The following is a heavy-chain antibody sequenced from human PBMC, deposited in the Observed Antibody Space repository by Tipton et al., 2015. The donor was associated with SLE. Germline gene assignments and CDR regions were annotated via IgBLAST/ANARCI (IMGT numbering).Heavy chain of an antibody. CDR1: GFTFSNYA. Sequence: SLRLSCAASGFTFSNYAMHWVRQAPGKGLEWVAVIWYDGSNKYYADSVKGRFSISRDNSKSTLYLQMNSLRDEDTAVYYCAKDSIGTVYYFDDWAQGALVTVSS. V-gene: IGHV3-33*06. D-gene: IGHD3/OR15-3a*01. J-gene: IGHJ4*02. CDR2: IWYDGSNK. CDR3: AKDSIGTVYYFDD.